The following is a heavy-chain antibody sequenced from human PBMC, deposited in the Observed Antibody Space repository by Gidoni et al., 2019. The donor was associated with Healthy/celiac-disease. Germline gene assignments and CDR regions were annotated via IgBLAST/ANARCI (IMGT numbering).Heavy chain of an antibody. CDR3: ARLTDTAMAYGMDV. D-gene: IGHD5-18*01. J-gene: IGHJ6*02. V-gene: IGHV4-39*01. CDR2: IYYSGST. CDR1: GGSLSSSSYY. Sequence: HLQLQESGPGLVKPSETLSLTCPVSGGSLSSSSYYWGCIRQPPGKGLEWIGSIYYSGSTYYNPSLKSRVTISVDTSKNQFSLKLSSVTAADTAVYYCARLTDTAMAYGMDVWGQGTTVTVSS.